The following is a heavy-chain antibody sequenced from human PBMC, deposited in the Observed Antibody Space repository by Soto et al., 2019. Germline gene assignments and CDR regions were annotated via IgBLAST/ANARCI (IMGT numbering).Heavy chain of an antibody. CDR3: ARDSSGYGYFDY. CDR1: GFTVSSNY. V-gene: IGHV3-66*01. J-gene: IGHJ4*02. CDR2: IYSGGST. D-gene: IGHD5-12*01. Sequence: GGSLRLSCAASGFTVSSNYMSLVRQAPGKGLEWVSVIYSGGSTYYADSVKGRFTISRDNSKNTLYLQMNSLRAEDTAVYYCARDSSGYGYFDYWGQGTLVTVSS.